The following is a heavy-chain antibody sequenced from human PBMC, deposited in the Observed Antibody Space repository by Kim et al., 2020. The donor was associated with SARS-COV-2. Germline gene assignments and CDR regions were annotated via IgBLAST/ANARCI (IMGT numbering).Heavy chain of an antibody. CDR3: ARNNDMDG. J-gene: IGHJ6*02. V-gene: IGHV3-7*03. CDR1: GFSFGHHW. Sequence: GGSLRLSCAASGFSFGHHWMTWVRQAPGRGPEWVANIKQHGGEEYYVGSVRGRFTISRDDAKNSLYLQMNSLRAEDTAIYYCARNNDMDGWGQGTTVTVSS. CDR2: IKQHGGEE.